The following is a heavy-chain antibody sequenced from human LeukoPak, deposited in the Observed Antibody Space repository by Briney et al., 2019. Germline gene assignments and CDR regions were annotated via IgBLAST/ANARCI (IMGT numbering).Heavy chain of an antibody. Sequence: GASVKVSCKVSGNTLTELSMHWVRQAPGKGLEWMGGFDPEDGETIHAQKFQGRVTMTEDTSTDTAYMELSSLRSEDTAVCYCATVGGLKRTYNYDGSGYYYGYWGQGTLVTVSS. CDR1: GNTLTELS. J-gene: IGHJ4*02. CDR2: FDPEDGET. V-gene: IGHV1-24*01. D-gene: IGHD3-22*01. CDR3: ATVGGLKRTYNYDGSGYYYGY.